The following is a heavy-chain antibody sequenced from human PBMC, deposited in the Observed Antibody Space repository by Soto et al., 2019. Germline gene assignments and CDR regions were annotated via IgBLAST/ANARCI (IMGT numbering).Heavy chain of an antibody. CDR3: AGRGYYYYGMDV. V-gene: IGHV2-70*04. D-gene: IGHD2-15*01. Sequence: SGPTLVNPTQTLTLTCTFSGFSLSTSGMRVSWIRQPPGKALEWLARIDWDDDKFYSTSLKTRLTISKDTSKNQVVLTMTNMDPVDTATYYCAGRGYYYYGMDVWRQGTTVAVSS. CDR2: IDWDDDK. J-gene: IGHJ6*02. CDR1: GFSLSTSGMR.